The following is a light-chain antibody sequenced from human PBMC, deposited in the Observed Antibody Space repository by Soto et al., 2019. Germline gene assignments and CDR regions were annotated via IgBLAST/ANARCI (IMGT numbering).Light chain of an antibody. J-gene: IGKJ5*01. CDR3: QQYKSWPPIT. Sequence: PGERATLSCRASQSVSANIAWYQQKPGQAPRLLIYGASTRATGIPARFSGIVSGTEFTLSISRLQSEDFAAYDGQQYKSWPPITFGQGTRLEI. CDR1: QSVSAN. V-gene: IGKV3-15*01. CDR2: GAS.